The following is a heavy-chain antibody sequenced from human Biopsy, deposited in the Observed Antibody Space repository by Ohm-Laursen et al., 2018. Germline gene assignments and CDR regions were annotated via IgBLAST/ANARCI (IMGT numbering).Heavy chain of an antibody. CDR3: ARGVSNWSDDLTQHFAF. CDR1: GDSVSSNSAA. Sequence: TQTLTLTCAISGDSVSSNSAAWSWIRQSPSRGLEWLGRTYFRSQWFTDYSMSVESRMTINSDTSKNQISLHLNSVTPEDTAVYYCARGVSNWSDDLTQHFAFWGQGTLITVSS. V-gene: IGHV6-1*01. CDR2: TYFRSQWFT. D-gene: IGHD1-1*01. J-gene: IGHJ4*02.